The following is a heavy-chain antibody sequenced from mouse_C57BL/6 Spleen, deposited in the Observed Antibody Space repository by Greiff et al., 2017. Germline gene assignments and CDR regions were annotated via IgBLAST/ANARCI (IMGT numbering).Heavy chain of an antibody. J-gene: IGHJ3*01. CDR1: GYTFTGYW. CDR3: ARRSSYGGSSFAD. D-gene: IGHD1-1*01. Sequence: VQLQQSGAELMKPGASVKLSCKATGYTFTGYWFEWVKQRPGHGLERIGENLPGSGRTNCNEKFKGKATFTADTSSNTAYMQLSSLTTEDSAIYDCARRSSYGGSSFADWGQGTLVTVSA. CDR2: NLPGSGRT. V-gene: IGHV1-9*01.